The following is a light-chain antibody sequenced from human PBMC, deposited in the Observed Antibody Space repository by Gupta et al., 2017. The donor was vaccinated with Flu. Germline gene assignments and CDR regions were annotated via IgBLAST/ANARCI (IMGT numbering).Light chain of an antibody. V-gene: IGKV3-15*01. CDR1: LVLYNG. J-gene: IGKJ2*03. CDR2: GAS. CDR3: QQYESWPFS. Sequence: IVMTLSPDTLSVSPGERATLSCRASLVLYNGLAWYQQKPGQAPRLLMSGASTRASEVPARFSGSGSGIEYTLTISSMQSEDFAVYFCQQYESWPFSFGQGTKVEIK.